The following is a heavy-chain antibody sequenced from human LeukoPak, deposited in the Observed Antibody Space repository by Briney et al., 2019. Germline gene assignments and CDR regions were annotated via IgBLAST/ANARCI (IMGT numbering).Heavy chain of an antibody. CDR2: IQFDGTNK. CDR3: AKSPEDV. J-gene: IGHJ6*04. V-gene: IGHV3-30*04. Sequence: PGRSLRLSCAASGFTFSSYAMHWVRQAPGKGLEWVAFIQFDGTNKYYADSVKGRFTISRDNSENTLYLQMDSLRAEDTAMYYCAKSPEDVWGRGTSVTVSS. CDR1: GFTFSSYA.